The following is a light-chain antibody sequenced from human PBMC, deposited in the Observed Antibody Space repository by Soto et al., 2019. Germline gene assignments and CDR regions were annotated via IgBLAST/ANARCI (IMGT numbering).Light chain of an antibody. CDR1: SSDVGGFDY. Sequence: QSALTQPASVSGSPGQSITISCTGASSDVGGFDYVSWSQPHPGKAPKLLIYEVSNRPSGVSNRFSASKSGNTTSLTISGLQPEDEADYYCSSYTGRKAWVFGGGTKLTVL. V-gene: IGLV2-14*01. CDR2: EVS. J-gene: IGLJ3*02. CDR3: SSYTGRKAWV.